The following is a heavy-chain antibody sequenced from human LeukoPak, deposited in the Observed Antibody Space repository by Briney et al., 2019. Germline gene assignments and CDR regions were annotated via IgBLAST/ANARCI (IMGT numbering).Heavy chain of an antibody. CDR3: AKPLPGFPAAFDY. Sequence: GRSLRLSCAASGFTFSSYAMHWVRQAPGKGLEWVAVISYDGSNKYYADSVKGRFTISRDNSKNTLHLQMNSLRAEDTAVFYCAKPLPGFPAAFDYWGQGTLVTVSS. CDR1: GFTFSSYA. D-gene: IGHD6-13*01. V-gene: IGHV3-30-3*02. CDR2: ISYDGSNK. J-gene: IGHJ4*02.